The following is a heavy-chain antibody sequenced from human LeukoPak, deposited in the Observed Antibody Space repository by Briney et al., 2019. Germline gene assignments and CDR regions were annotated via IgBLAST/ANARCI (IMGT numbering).Heavy chain of an antibody. Sequence: ASVTVSFTSSGYTFTIYGISWVRQAPGQGHEWMGWISPYNGNTNYTPKLQGRGTMTTDTATSTAYMELTSLTSDATAVYYCARDRQCGYWGQGTLVTVSS. CDR1: GYTFTIYG. CDR2: ISPYNGNT. CDR3: ARDRQCGY. J-gene: IGHJ4*02. D-gene: IGHD2-21*01. V-gene: IGHV1-18*01.